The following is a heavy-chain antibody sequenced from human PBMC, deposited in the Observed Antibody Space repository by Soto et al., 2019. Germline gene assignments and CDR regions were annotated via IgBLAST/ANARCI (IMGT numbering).Heavy chain of an antibody. CDR1: GFIFSDYG. J-gene: IGHJ4*02. Sequence: GGSLRLSCAASGFIFSDYGMNWARQAPGRGLEWVSHIVGNANSIYYADSVKGRFTISRDNAKNFMYLQMTSLKVEDTATYFCAKDLRPDGRYDLDYWGQGTQVTVSS. V-gene: IGHV3-48*01. D-gene: IGHD2-15*01. CDR3: AKDLRPDGRYDLDY. CDR2: IVGNANSI.